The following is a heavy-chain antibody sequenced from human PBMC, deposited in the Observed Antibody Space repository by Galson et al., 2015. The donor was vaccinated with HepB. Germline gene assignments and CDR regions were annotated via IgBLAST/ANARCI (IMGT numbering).Heavy chain of an antibody. CDR2: INHSGST. CDR1: GGSFSGYY. CDR3: ARVFGLRFLEWLSVPYYFDY. D-gene: IGHD3-3*01. Sequence: ETLSLTCAVCGGSFSGYYWSWIRQPPGKGLEWIGEINHSGSTNYNPSLKSRVTISVDTSKNQFSLKLSSVTAADTAVYYCARVFGLRFLEWLSVPYYFDYWGQGTLVTVSS. J-gene: IGHJ4*02. V-gene: IGHV4-34*01.